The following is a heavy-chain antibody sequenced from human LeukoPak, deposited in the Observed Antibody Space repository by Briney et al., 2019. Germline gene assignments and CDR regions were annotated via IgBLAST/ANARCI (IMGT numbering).Heavy chain of an antibody. CDR2: IYYSGST. CDR3: ARGPPEGQFDP. V-gene: IGHV4-59*01. D-gene: IGHD1-14*01. Sequence: SGPLSLTCTVSGGSISSYYWSWIRQPPGKGLEWIGYIYYSGSTNYNASLKNRVTISVDTSKNQFSLKLSSVTAADTAVYYCARGPPEGQFDPWGQGTLVTVSS. J-gene: IGHJ5*02. CDR1: GGSISSYY.